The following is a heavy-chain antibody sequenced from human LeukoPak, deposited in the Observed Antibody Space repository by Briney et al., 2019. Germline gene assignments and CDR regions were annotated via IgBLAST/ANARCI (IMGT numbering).Heavy chain of an antibody. D-gene: IGHD3-3*01. V-gene: IGHV3-23*01. CDR1: GFTFSSYA. CDR3: AKDETRWNGYSNWFDP. Sequence: GGSLRLSCAASGFTFSSYAMSWVRQAPGKGLEWVSAISGSGGSTYYADSVKGRFTISRDNSKNTLYLQMNSLRAEDTAVYHCAKDETRWNGYSNWFDPWGQGTLVTVSS. CDR2: ISGSGGST. J-gene: IGHJ5*02.